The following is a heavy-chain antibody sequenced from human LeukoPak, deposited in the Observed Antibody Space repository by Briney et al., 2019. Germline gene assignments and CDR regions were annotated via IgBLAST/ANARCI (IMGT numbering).Heavy chain of an antibody. CDR1: GYTFTSYD. CDR3: ARTYYYDSGSDNWFDP. CDR2: LNPNSGNI. D-gene: IGHD3-10*01. Sequence: ASEKVSCKASGYTFTSYDINWVRQATGQGLEWMGWLNPNSGNIGYAQKFQGRVTMTRDTSISTAYMELSSLRSEDTAVYYCARTYYYDSGSDNWFDPWGQGTLVTVSS. J-gene: IGHJ5*02. V-gene: IGHV1-8*01.